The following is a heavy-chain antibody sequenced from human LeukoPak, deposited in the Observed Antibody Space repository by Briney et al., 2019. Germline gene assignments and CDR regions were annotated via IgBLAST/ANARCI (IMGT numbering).Heavy chain of an antibody. CDR2: IYYSGST. CDR1: GGSISSYY. Sequence: SETLSLTCSVSGGSISSYYWSWIRQPPGKGLEWIGYIYYSGSTNYNPSLKSRVTISVDTSKNQFSLKLSSVTAADTAVYYCARDPRGLLWFGELSAPFDYWGQGTLVTVSS. D-gene: IGHD3-10*01. J-gene: IGHJ4*02. V-gene: IGHV4-59*01. CDR3: ARDPRGLLWFGELSAPFDY.